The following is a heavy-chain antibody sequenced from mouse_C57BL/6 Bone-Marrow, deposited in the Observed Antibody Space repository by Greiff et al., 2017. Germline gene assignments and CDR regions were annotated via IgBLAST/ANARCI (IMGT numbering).Heavy chain of an antibody. Sequence: QVQLQQSGAELARPGASVKLSCKASGYTFTSYGISWVKQRTGQGLEWIGEIYPRSGNTYYNEKFKGKATLTADKSSSTAYMELRSLTSEDSAVYFCARKHPLIYYDYSYYAMDYWGQGTSVTVSS. J-gene: IGHJ4*01. CDR1: GYTFTSYG. V-gene: IGHV1-81*01. CDR3: ARKHPLIYYDYSYYAMDY. CDR2: IYPRSGNT. D-gene: IGHD2-4*01.